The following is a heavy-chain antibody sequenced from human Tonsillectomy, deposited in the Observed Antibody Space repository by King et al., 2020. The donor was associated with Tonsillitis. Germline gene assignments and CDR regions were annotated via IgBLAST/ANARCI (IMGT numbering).Heavy chain of an antibody. V-gene: IGHV3-30*18. CDR2: IPYDGSNK. D-gene: IGHD6-13*01. CDR3: AKEIAAAGDSYYSYGMDV. Sequence: QLVQSGGGVVQPVRSLRLSCAASGFSFRNYGIHWVRQAPGQGLEWVAIIPYDGSNKYYADSGKGRFTVSSENSKNTLYLQRNSLRGEDTVVYYCAKEIAAAGDSYYSYGMDVWGQGTAVTVSS. J-gene: IGHJ6*02. CDR1: GFSFRNYG.